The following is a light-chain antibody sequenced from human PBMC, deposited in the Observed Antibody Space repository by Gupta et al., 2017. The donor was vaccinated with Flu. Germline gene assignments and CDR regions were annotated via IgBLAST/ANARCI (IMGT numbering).Light chain of an antibody. V-gene: IGKV2-30*01. Sequence: PVPLGQPASLACRASPSFVDRNGTTYLGWFQQRPGQSPRRLIYMVSNRDCGVADRFSGSGGGKDFTLNSSMVEAEDGGIYYFMQGTHWQTFGQGTKVEIK. CDR2: MVS. J-gene: IGKJ1*01. CDR1: PSFVDRNGTTY. CDR3: MQGTHWQT.